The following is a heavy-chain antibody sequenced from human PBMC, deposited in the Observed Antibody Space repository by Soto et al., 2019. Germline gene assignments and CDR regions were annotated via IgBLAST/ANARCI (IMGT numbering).Heavy chain of an antibody. D-gene: IGHD1-1*01. CDR1: GYSFTSYW. J-gene: IGHJ6*02. CDR2: IDPSDSYT. CDR3: ARPGTTGTYYYYYGMDV. Sequence: SLKISCKGSGYSFTSYWISWVRQMPGKGLEWMGRIDPSDSYTNYSPSFQGHVTISADKSISTAYLQWSSLKASDTAMYYCARPGTTGTYYYYYGMDVWGQGTTVTVSS. V-gene: IGHV5-10-1*01.